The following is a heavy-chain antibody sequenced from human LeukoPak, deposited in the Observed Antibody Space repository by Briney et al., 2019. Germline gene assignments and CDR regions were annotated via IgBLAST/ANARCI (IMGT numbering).Heavy chain of an antibody. CDR3: ARDLRSRYSSSGYGMDV. CDR1: GFTFTSYG. D-gene: IGHD5-18*01. Sequence: GRSLRLSCTASGFTFTSYGMHWVRQAPGKGLEWVAFIWYEGSNKYYADSVKGRSTISRDNAKNSLYLQMNSLRAEDTAVYYCARDLRSRYSSSGYGMDVWGQGTTVTVSS. V-gene: IGHV3-33*01. J-gene: IGHJ6*02. CDR2: IWYEGSNK.